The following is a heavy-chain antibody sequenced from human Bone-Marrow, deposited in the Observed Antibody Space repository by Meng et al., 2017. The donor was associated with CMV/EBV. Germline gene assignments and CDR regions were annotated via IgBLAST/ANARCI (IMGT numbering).Heavy chain of an antibody. CDR1: GFTFSSYS. D-gene: IGHD2-2*02. CDR2: IRSKAYGGTT. CDR3: TRVVVPAAIVGFDY. J-gene: IGHJ4*02. Sequence: GESLKISCAASGFTFSSYSMNWVRQAPGKGLEWVGFIRSKAYGGTTEYAASVKGRFTILRDDSKSIAYLQMNSLKTEDTGAYFCTRVVVPAAIVGFDYWGQGTRVTVYS. V-gene: IGHV3-49*04.